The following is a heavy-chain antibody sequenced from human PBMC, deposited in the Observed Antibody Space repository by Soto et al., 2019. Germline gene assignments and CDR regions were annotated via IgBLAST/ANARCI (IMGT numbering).Heavy chain of an antibody. CDR3: ARGRGYSYGLDP. CDR2: ISYSGTT. D-gene: IGHD5-18*01. CDR1: GDSISSNNNY. J-gene: IGHJ5*02. Sequence: QVQLQESGPGLVKPSQTLSLTCTVSGDSISSNNNYWSWIRQPPGEGLEWIGFISYSGTTSYSPSLKSRVAISLGTTKNQFSLGLSSVTAADTAVYYGARGRGYSYGLDPWGQGTLVTVSS. V-gene: IGHV4-30-4*01.